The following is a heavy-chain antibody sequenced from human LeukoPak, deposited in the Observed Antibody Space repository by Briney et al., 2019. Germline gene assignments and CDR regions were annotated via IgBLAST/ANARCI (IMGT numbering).Heavy chain of an antibody. CDR1: GFTVSSNY. D-gene: IGHD1-7*01. Sequence: GGSLRLSCAASGFTVSSNYTSWVRQAPGKGLEWVSVIYSGGSTYYADSVKGRFTISRDSSKNTLYLQMNSLRAEDTAVYYCARGMEGSGDWNYGDYWGQGTLVTVSS. CDR2: IYSGGST. V-gene: IGHV3-53*01. J-gene: IGHJ4*02. CDR3: ARGMEGSGDWNYGDY.